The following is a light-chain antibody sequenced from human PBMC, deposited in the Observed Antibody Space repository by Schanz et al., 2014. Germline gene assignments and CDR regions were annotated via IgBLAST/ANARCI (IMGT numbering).Light chain of an antibody. CDR3: QQYSNWPPT. J-gene: IGKJ4*01. V-gene: IGKV3-15*01. CDR1: QSVSRY. Sequence: EIVMTQSPATLSVSPGERATLSCRASQSVSRYLAWYQQKPGQTPRLLIYAASTRATGISARFSGSASGTDFTLTIGSLQPEDFAVYYCQQYSNWPPTFGGGTKVEIK. CDR2: AAS.